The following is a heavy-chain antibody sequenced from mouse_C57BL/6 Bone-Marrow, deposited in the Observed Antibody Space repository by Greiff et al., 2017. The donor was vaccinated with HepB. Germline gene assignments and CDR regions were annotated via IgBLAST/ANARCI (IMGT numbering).Heavy chain of an antibody. CDR2: IDPENGDT. CDR3: TTLYGYAAWFAY. V-gene: IGHV14-4*01. D-gene: IGHD2-2*01. CDR1: GFNIKDDY. J-gene: IGHJ3*01. Sequence: VQLKESGAELVRPGASVKLSCTASGFNIKDDYMPWVKQRPEQGLEWIGWIDPENGDTEYASKFQGKATITADTSSNTAYLQLSSLTSEDTAVYYGTTLYGYAAWFAYWGQGTLVTVSA.